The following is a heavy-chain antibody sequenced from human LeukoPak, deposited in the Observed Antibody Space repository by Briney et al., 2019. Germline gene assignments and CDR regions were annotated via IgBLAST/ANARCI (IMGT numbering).Heavy chain of an antibody. J-gene: IGHJ5*02. CDR1: GFTFSTYW. CDR2: INSDGSGT. V-gene: IGHV3-74*01. D-gene: IGHD6-6*01. CDR3: AKVMRVAAHNWFDP. Sequence: GGSLRLSCAASGFTFSTYWMHWVRQAPGKGLVWVSHINSDGSGTYYADSVKGRFTISRDNAKNTLDLQMNTLRADDTAVYYCAKVMRVAAHNWFDPWGQGTLVTVSS.